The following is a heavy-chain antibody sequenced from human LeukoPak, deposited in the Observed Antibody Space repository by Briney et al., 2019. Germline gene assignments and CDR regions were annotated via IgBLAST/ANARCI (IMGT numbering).Heavy chain of an antibody. Sequence: PGESLKISCKGSGYSFTSYWIGWVRQMPGKGLEWMGIIYPGDSDTRYSPSFQGQVTVSADKSISTAYLQWSSLKASDTAMYYCARHMGIAAASPDAFDIWGQGTMVTVSS. V-gene: IGHV5-51*01. CDR3: ARHMGIAAASPDAFDI. D-gene: IGHD6-13*01. CDR1: GYSFTSYW. CDR2: IYPGDSDT. J-gene: IGHJ3*02.